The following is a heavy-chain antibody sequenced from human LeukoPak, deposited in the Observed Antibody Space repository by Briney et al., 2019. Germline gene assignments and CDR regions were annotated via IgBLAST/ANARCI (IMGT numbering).Heavy chain of an antibody. CDR1: GYTFNTYG. V-gene: IGHV1-46*02. CDR2: INPSGGST. J-gene: IGHJ4*02. CDR3: ARSSGWYECFDY. Sequence: GASVKVSCKASGYTFNTYGITWVRQAPGQGLEWMGIINPSGGSTSYAQKFQGRVTMTRDMSTSTVYMELSSLRSEDTAVYYCARSSGWYECFDYWGQGTLVTVSS. D-gene: IGHD6-19*01.